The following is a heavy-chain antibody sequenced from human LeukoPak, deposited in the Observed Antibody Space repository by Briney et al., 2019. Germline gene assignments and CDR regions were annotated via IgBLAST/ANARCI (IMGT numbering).Heavy chain of an antibody. D-gene: IGHD6-13*01. V-gene: IGHV3-21*01. J-gene: IGHJ4*02. CDR2: ISSSSSYI. CDR1: GFTFSSYS. CDR3: SIAAAGYYFDY. Sequence: GGSLRLSCAASGFTFSSYSMNWVRQAPGKGLEWVSSISSSSSYIYYADLVKGRFTLSRDNAKDSLYLQMNSLRAEDTAVYYCSIAAAGYYFDYWGQGTLVTVSS.